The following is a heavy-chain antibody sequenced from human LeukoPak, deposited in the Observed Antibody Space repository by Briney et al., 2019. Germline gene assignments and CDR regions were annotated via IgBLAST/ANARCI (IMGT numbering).Heavy chain of an antibody. V-gene: IGHV4-39*07. CDR2: IYYSGST. CDR1: GVSISSSSYY. CDR3: ARDRGAVAGYYYYYMDV. Sequence: SETLSLTCTVSGVSISSSSYYWGWIRQPPGKGLEWIGSIYYSGSTYYNPSLKSRVTISVDTSKNQFSLKLSSVTAADTAVYYCARDRGAVAGYYYYYMDVWGKGTTVTVSS. J-gene: IGHJ6*03. D-gene: IGHD6-19*01.